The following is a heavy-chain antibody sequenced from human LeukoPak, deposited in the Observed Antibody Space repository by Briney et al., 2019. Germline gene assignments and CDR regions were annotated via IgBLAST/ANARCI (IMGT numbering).Heavy chain of an antibody. CDR3: ARDKVAVAPFGAFDI. Sequence: GASVKVSCKASGGTFSTYAISWVRQAPGQGLEWMGWISAYNGNTNYAQKLQGRVTMTTDTSTSTAYMELRSLRSDDTAVYYCARDKVAVAPFGAFDIWGQGTMVTVSS. V-gene: IGHV1-18*01. D-gene: IGHD6-19*01. CDR1: GGTFSTYA. CDR2: ISAYNGNT. J-gene: IGHJ3*02.